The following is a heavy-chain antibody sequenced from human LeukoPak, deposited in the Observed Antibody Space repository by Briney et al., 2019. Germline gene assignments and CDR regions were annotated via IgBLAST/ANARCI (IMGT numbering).Heavy chain of an antibody. CDR3: AREGFGSRGFDY. J-gene: IGHJ4*02. CDR1: GFTFSSYW. D-gene: IGHD1-26*01. V-gene: IGHV3-74*01. CDR2: INSDGYSI. Sequence: QPGGSLRLSCAASGFTFSSYWMHWVRQAPGKGLVWVSRINSDGYSIHYTDSVKGRFTISRDNAKNTLYLQMNSLGAEDTAVYYCAREGFGSRGFDYWGQGTLVTVSS.